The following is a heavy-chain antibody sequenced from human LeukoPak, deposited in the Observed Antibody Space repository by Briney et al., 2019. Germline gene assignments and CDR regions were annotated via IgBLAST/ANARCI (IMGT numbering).Heavy chain of an antibody. Sequence: SETLSLTCTVSGGSISSHYWSWIRQPPGKGLEWIGYIYYSGSTNYNPSLKSRVTISVDTSKNQFSLKLSSVTAADTAVYYCARELVGANAFDIWGQGTTATVSS. D-gene: IGHD1-26*01. CDR1: GGSISSHY. CDR3: ARELVGANAFDI. J-gene: IGHJ3*02. CDR2: IYYSGST. V-gene: IGHV4-59*11.